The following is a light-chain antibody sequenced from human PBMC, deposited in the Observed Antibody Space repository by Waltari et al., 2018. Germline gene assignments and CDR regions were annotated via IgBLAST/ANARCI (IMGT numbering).Light chain of an antibody. J-gene: IGLJ3*02. CDR1: SSDVGGYNH. CDR3: CSYAGSYTW. CDR2: DVS. Sequence: QSALTQPRSVSGSPGQSDTIPCTGTSSDVGGYNHVSWYQQHPGKAPKLMIYDVSKRPSGVPDRFSGSKSGNTASLTISGLQAEDEADYYCCSYAGSYTWFGGGTKLTVL. V-gene: IGLV2-11*01.